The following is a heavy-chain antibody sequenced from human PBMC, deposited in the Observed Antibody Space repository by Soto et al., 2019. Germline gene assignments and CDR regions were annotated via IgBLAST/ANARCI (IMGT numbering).Heavy chain of an antibody. CDR1: GFMFSDYW. D-gene: IGHD6-19*01. CDR3: ARLTAARPEQWLI. J-gene: IGHJ1*01. V-gene: IGHV3-74*03. CDR2: IKNDGTGT. Sequence: GGSLRLSCAASGFMFSDYWMHWVRQAPGKGLDWVSRIKNDGTGTMYADSVKGRLSISRDNAKNTLYLQWGSLKASDTAIYYCARLTAARPEQWLIWGQGTLVTVSS.